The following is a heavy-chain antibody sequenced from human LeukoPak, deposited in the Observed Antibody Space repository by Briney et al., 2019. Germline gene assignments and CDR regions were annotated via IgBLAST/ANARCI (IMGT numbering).Heavy chain of an antibody. CDR3: ASTKNTLRFLEWYKLDY. Sequence: ASVKVSCKASGYTFTSYLITWVRQAPGRGLEWMGWISAHNGNTNYAQKLQDRVTMTTDTSTSTAYMELSSLRSEDTAVYYCASTKNTLRFLEWYKLDYWGQGTLVTVSS. V-gene: IGHV1-18*01. D-gene: IGHD3-3*01. J-gene: IGHJ4*02. CDR2: ISAHNGNT. CDR1: GYTFTSYL.